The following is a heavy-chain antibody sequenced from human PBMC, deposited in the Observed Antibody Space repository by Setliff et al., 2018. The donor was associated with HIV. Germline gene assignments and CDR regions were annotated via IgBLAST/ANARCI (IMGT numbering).Heavy chain of an antibody. Sequence: GESLKIPCKGSGYSFTSYWIGWVRQMPGKGLEWMGIIYPRDSDTKYSPSFQGQVTISADRSITTAYLQWSSLKASDTSMYYCARPDSYYGSGSYHSFD. CDR2: IYPRDSDT. V-gene: IGHV5-51*01. CDR1: GYSFTSYW. D-gene: IGHD3-10*01. J-gene: IGHJ3*02. CDR3: ARPDSYYGSGSYHSFD.